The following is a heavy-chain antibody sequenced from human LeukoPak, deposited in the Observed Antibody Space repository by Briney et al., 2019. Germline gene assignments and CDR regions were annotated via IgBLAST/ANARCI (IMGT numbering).Heavy chain of an antibody. V-gene: IGHV1-2*02. CDR1: GYTFTGYY. Sequence: GASVKVSCKASGYTFTGYYMHWVRQAPGQGLAWMGWINPNSGGTNYAQKFQGRVTMTRDTSISTAYMELSRLRSDDTAVYYCARSSSSGRANAFDIWGQGTMVTVSS. J-gene: IGHJ3*02. D-gene: IGHD3-22*01. CDR3: ARSSSSGRANAFDI. CDR2: INPNSGGT.